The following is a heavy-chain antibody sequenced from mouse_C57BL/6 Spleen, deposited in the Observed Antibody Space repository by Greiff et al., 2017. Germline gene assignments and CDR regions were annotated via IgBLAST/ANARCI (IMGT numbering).Heavy chain of an antibody. CDR3: AIYGNYSYYYAMDY. CDR1: GYTFTNYW. Sequence: QVQLQQSGAELVRPGTSVKMSCKASGYTFTNYWIGWAKQRPGHGLEWIGDIYPGGGYTNYNEKFKGKATLTADKSSSTAYMQFSSLTSEDSAIYYCAIYGNYSYYYAMDYWGQGTSVTVSS. V-gene: IGHV1-63*01. D-gene: IGHD2-1*01. J-gene: IGHJ4*01. CDR2: IYPGGGYT.